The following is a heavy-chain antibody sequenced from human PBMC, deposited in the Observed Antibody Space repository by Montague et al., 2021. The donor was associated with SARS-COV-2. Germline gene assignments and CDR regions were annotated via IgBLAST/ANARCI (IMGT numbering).Heavy chain of an antibody. V-gene: IGHV4-59*01. D-gene: IGHD3-10*01. CDR2: IFRSGAT. J-gene: IGHJ6*02. CDR1: GDSISDYY. CDR3: ARTSRGSRYFYGVDV. Sequence: SETLSLTCTVSGDSISDYYWSWIRQPPGMGPEWIGYIFRSGATNYNPPLKSRVFISLDTSKSQFSLRLSSVTAADTAIYYCARTSRGSRYFYGVDVWGQGTTVTVSS.